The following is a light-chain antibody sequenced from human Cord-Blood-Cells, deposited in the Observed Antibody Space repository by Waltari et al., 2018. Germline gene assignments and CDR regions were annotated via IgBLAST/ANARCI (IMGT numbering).Light chain of an antibody. Sequence: EIVLTQSPGTLSLSPGERATLSCRASQSVSSSYLAWYQQKPGQAPRLLSYVASSRATGIPDRFSGSGSGTDFTLTISRLEPEDLAVYYCQQYGSSPWTFGQGTKVEIK. CDR1: QSVSSSY. CDR3: QQYGSSPWT. J-gene: IGKJ1*01. V-gene: IGKV3-20*01. CDR2: VAS.